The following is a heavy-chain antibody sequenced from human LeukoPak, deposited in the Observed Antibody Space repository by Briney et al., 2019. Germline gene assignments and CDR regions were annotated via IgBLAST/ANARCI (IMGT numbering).Heavy chain of an antibody. Sequence: GESLKISCKVSGYSFTSYCIGWVRQMPGKGLEWMGIIYPGDSGPTYSPSFQGQVTISVDKSISTAYLQWSSLQASDTAMYYCGMSGDRVPLQDDVFDVWGQGTMVTAST. CDR3: GMSGDRVPLQDDVFDV. V-gene: IGHV5-51*01. CDR1: GYSFTSYC. D-gene: IGHD1-26*01. CDR2: IYPGDSGP. J-gene: IGHJ3*01.